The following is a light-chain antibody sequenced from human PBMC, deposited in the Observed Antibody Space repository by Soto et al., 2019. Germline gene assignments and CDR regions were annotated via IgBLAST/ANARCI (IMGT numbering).Light chain of an antibody. CDR1: QSVSSY. Sequence: EIVLTQSPATLSLSPGERATLSCRASQSVSSYLAWYQQKPGQAPRLIIYDASNSATGIPARFSGSGSGTDFNLTISNLEPEDFAVYYCQQRSNWPLTFGGGTKVEIK. CDR2: DAS. V-gene: IGKV3-11*01. J-gene: IGKJ4*01. CDR3: QQRSNWPLT.